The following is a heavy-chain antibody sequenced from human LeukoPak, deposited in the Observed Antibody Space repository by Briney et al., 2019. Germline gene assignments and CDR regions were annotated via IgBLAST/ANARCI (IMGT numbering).Heavy chain of an antibody. CDR1: GFTFSSYA. D-gene: IGHD3-10*01. Sequence: GGSLRLSCAASGFTFSSYAMSWVRQAPGKGLEWVSAISGSGGSTYYADSVKGRFTISRDNSKNTLYLQMNSLRAEDTAVYYCRLLWFGELSSRFDYWGQGTLVTVSS. V-gene: IGHV3-23*01. CDR3: RLLWFGELSSRFDY. CDR2: ISGSGGST. J-gene: IGHJ4*02.